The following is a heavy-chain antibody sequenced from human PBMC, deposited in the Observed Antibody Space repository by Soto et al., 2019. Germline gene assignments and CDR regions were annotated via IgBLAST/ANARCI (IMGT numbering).Heavy chain of an antibody. Sequence: EVQLVESGRGLVQPGESLRLSCAASGFTLSIHSLNWVRQAPGKGLEWVSYISGGSRTIYYADSVKGRFTISRDNAKNSLYLQMNSLRDEDTAVYYCAREGRRGYDMDVWGQGTTVTVSS. CDR1: GFTLSIHS. V-gene: IGHV3-48*02. CDR3: AREGRRGYDMDV. D-gene: IGHD1-1*01. CDR2: ISGGSRTI. J-gene: IGHJ6*02.